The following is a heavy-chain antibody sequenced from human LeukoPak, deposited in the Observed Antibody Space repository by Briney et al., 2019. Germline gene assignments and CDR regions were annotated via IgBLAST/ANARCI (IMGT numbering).Heavy chain of an antibody. CDR2: ISASGGST. J-gene: IGHJ5*02. CDR3: ARDPRNVGLAP. CDR1: GFTFSNFA. Sequence: GGSLRLSCAASGFTFSNFAMSWVRQAPGKGLEWVSVISASGGSTYYADSVKGRFTISRDNPKNTLYLQMNSLRVEDTAVYYCARDPRNVGLAPWGQGTLATVSS. V-gene: IGHV3-23*01. D-gene: IGHD2-15*01.